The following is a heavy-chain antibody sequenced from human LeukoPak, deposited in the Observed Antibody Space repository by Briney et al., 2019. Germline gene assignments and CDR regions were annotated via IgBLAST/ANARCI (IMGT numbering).Heavy chain of an antibody. Sequence: PGGSLRLSCAASGFTFSTYAIHWVRQAPGKGLEFDSAISGSGGSTYYANSVKGRFTISRDNSKNTLYLQMGSLRGEDMAVYYCARGPSGYHNTGGQGTLVTVSS. J-gene: IGHJ4*02. D-gene: IGHD5-12*01. CDR2: ISGSGGST. CDR1: GFTFSTYA. V-gene: IGHV3-64*01. CDR3: ARGPSGYHNT.